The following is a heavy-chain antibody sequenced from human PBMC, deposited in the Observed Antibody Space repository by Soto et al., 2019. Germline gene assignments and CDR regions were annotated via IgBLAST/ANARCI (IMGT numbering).Heavy chain of an antibody. CDR3: ARPATVAPPDAFQV. CDR1: GDSIRNSGHY. J-gene: IGHJ3*01. Sequence: QVHLQESGPRLVEPSETLSLTCTVSGDSIRNSGHYWGWVRQPPGKGLEWIGSVYYSGTSYRKPSLQSRLTMSVDTSTNQFSLKLTSVTAADTAIYYCARPATVAPPDAFQVWSQGTLVTVSS. CDR2: VYYSGTS. V-gene: IGHV4-39*01. D-gene: IGHD2-21*01.